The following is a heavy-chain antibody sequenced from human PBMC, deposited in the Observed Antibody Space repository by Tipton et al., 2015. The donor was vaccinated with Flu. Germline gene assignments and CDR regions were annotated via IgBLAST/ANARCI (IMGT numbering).Heavy chain of an antibody. Sequence: SLRLSCAASGFTFSSYAMSWVRQAPGKGLEWVSAISGSGGSTYYADSVKGRFTISRDNSKNTLYLQMNSLRAEDTAVYYCAKDGTSMGYCSSTSCPQGGLMDAWGQGTTVTVSS. CDR3: AKDGTSMGYCSSTSCPQGGLMDA. CDR2: ISGSGGST. J-gene: IGHJ6*02. CDR1: GFTFSSYA. D-gene: IGHD2-2*01. V-gene: IGHV3-23*01.